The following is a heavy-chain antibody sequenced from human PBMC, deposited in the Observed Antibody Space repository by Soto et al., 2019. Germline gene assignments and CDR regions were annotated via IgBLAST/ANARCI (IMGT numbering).Heavy chain of an antibody. CDR3: ARLGFIYDFLSGYYNVHHYYGIDV. V-gene: IGHV1-58*01. D-gene: IGHD3-3*01. CDR2: IVVGSGNT. Sequence: SVKVSCKASGFTFTNSAVQWVRQARGQRLEWIGWIVVGSGNTNYAQKFQERVTITRDMSTSTAYMELSSLKASDTATYYCARLGFIYDFLSGYYNVHHYYGIDVWGQGTTVTVSS. CDR1: GFTFTNSA. J-gene: IGHJ6*02.